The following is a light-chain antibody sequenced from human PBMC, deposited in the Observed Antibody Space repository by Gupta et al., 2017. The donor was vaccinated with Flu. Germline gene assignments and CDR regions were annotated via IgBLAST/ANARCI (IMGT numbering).Light chain of an antibody. J-gene: IGKJ1*01. CDR2: VAS. Sequence: TSLSPSVGDSVSIACRVSQRVSRNLNWYQQKPGNAPRLLIYVASTLKTGVSSRFSGSGSGTDFTLTITKLQPEDFAIYSCQQADHSPWTFGQGTKVEFK. CDR3: QQADHSPWT. CDR1: QRVSRN. V-gene: IGKV1-39*01.